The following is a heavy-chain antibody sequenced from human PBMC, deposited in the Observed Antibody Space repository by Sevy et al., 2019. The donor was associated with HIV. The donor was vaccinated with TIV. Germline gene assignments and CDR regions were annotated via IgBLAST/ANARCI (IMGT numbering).Heavy chain of an antibody. CDR1: GFSFNIYA. Sequence: GGSLRLSCAASGFSFNIYAMSWVRQAPGKGLEWVSLISWDGGSTYYADSVKGRFTISRDNSKNSLFLQMNSLGAEDTALYYCAKDMASEGGGAYYFDYWGQGTLVTVSS. CDR3: AKDMASEGGGAYYFDY. J-gene: IGHJ4*02. D-gene: IGHD3-16*01. CDR2: ISWDGGST. V-gene: IGHV3-43*02.